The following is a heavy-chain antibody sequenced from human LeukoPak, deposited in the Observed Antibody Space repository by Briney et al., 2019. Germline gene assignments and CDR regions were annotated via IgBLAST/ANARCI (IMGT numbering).Heavy chain of an antibody. D-gene: IGHD1-26*01. Sequence: GASVKVSCKASGYTFTSYGISWVRQAPGQGLERMGWICSYNGNTNYAQKLQRRVTMNTDTSTSTAYMELRSLRSDDTAVYYCARADKIRIYIVGETPFDYWGQGTLVTVSS. CDR3: ARADKIRIYIVGETPFDY. J-gene: IGHJ4*02. CDR2: ICSYNGNT. V-gene: IGHV1-18*01. CDR1: GYTFTSYG.